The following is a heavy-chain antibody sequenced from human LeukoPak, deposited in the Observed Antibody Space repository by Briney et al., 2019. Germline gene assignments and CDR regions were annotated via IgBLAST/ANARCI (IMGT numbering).Heavy chain of an antibody. CDR3: AKAHTSYIDY. J-gene: IGHJ4*02. V-gene: IGHV3-30*04. CDR1: GFTFSSYA. CDR2: ISYDGSNK. Sequence: GGSLRLSCSASGFTFSSYAMHWVRQAPGKGLEWVAVISYDGSNKYYADSVKGRFTISRDNSKNTLYLQMNSLRAEDTAVYYCAKAHTSYIDYWGQGTLVTVSS. D-gene: IGHD3-10*01.